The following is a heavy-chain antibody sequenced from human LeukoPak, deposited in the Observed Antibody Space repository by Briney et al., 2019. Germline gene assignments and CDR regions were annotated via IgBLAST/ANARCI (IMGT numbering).Heavy chain of an antibody. CDR1: GYTFTSYY. CDR3: ARETRIVVVVAATGMRAFDI. J-gene: IGHJ3*02. Sequence: ASVKVSCKASGYTFTSYYMHWVRQAPGQGLEWMGIINPSGGSTSYAQKFQGRVTMTRDMSTSTVYMELSSLRSEDTAVYYCARETRIVVVVAATGMRAFDIWGQGTMVTVSS. D-gene: IGHD2-15*01. CDR2: INPSGGST. V-gene: IGHV1-46*01.